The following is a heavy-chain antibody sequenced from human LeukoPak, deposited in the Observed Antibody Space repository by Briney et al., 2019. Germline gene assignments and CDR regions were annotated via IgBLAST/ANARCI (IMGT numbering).Heavy chain of an antibody. J-gene: IGHJ5*02. Sequence: GGSLRLSCAASGFTFSSYWMSWVRQAPGKGLEWVSGISWNSGSIGYADSVKGRFTISRDNAKNSLYLQMNSLRAEDTALYYCAKDLYSSSWYWFDPWGQGTLVTVSS. CDR3: AKDLYSSSWYWFDP. CDR2: ISWNSGSI. D-gene: IGHD6-13*01. CDR1: GFTFSSYW. V-gene: IGHV3-9*01.